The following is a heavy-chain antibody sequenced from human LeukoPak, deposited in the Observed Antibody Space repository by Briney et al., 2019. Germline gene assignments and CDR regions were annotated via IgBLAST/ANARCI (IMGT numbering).Heavy chain of an antibody. CDR2: INHRGSS. V-gene: IGHV4-34*01. Sequence: SETLSLTCTVYGGSFSGYYWTWIRQPLGKGLEWMAEINHRGSSNYNPSLKSRVTISVDTSKNQFSLKLSSVTAADTAVYYCAREVIAAHNWFDPWGQGTLVTVSS. CDR3: AREVIAAHNWFDP. J-gene: IGHJ5*02. CDR1: GGSFSGYY. D-gene: IGHD6-6*01.